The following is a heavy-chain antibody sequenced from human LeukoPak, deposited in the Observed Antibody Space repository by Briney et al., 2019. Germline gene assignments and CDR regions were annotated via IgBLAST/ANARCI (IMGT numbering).Heavy chain of an antibody. CDR3: AKDRPTFFGSTGHYYRRNGDS. V-gene: IGHV3-23*01. J-gene: IGHJ5*01. CDR1: GFTFSIYA. Sequence: GGSLRLSCTASGFTFSIYAMSWVRQAPGRGLEWVSAITSSGDTTFYSDSVRGRFTISRDNSNNPLYLQMSSLRAEDKAVFYCAKDRPTFFGSTGHYYRRNGDSWGQGTLVTVSS. CDR2: ITSSGDTT. D-gene: IGHD2/OR15-2a*01.